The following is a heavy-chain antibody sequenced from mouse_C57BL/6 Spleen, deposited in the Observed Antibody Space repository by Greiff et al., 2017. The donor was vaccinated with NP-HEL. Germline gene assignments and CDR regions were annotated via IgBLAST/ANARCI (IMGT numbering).Heavy chain of an antibody. CDR3: ARDHQLGRKAMDY. V-gene: IGHV5-4*01. CDR1: GFTFSSYA. D-gene: IGHD4-1*02. J-gene: IGHJ4*01. CDR2: ISDGGSYT. Sequence: DVKLVESGGGLVKPGGSLKLSCAASGFTFSSYAMSWVRQTPEKRLEWVATISDGGSYTYYPDNVKGRFTISRDNAKNNLYLQMSHLKSEDTAMYYCARDHQLGRKAMDYWGQGTSVTVSS.